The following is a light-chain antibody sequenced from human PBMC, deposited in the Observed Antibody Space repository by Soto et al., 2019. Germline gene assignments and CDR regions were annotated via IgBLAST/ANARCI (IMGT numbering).Light chain of an antibody. CDR1: QSISSY. CDR3: QQRSNWPLT. V-gene: IGKV3-11*01. CDR2: DAS. J-gene: IGKJ4*01. Sequence: EILLTQSPATLSLSPGERATLSCRASQSISSYLAWYKQRPGQAPRLLIYDASNRATGIPARFSGSGSGTDFTLTISSLEPEDFAVYYCQQRSNWPLTFGGGTKVDIK.